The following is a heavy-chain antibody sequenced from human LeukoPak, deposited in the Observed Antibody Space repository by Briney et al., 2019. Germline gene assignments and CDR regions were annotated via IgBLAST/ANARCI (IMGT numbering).Heavy chain of an antibody. Sequence: SETLSLTCAVYGGSLSGYYWSWIRQPPGKGLEWIGEINHSGSTNYNPSLKSRVTISVDTSKNQFSLKLSSVTAADTAVYYCARGSPVEMATISGWFDPWGQGTLVTVSS. CDR3: ARGSPVEMATISGWFDP. CDR1: GGSLSGYY. V-gene: IGHV4-34*01. J-gene: IGHJ5*02. CDR2: INHSGST. D-gene: IGHD5-24*01.